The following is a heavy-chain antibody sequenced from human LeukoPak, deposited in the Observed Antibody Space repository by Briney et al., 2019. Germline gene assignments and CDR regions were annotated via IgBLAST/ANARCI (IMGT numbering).Heavy chain of an antibody. Sequence: SETLSLTCTVSGGSISSSSYYWGWIRQPPGKGLEWIGSIYYSGSTYYNPSLKSRVTISVDTSKTQFSLKLSSVTAADTAVYYCATRGDWAYHYDSSGYYPFDYWGQGTLVTVSS. J-gene: IGHJ4*02. CDR1: GGSISSSSYY. CDR2: IYYSGST. V-gene: IGHV4-39*01. CDR3: ATRGDWAYHYDSSGYYPFDY. D-gene: IGHD3-22*01.